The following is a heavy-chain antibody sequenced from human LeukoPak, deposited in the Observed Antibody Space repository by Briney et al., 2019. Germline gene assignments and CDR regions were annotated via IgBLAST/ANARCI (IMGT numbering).Heavy chain of an antibody. J-gene: IGHJ4*02. CDR3: ARGSDFGSGSWRFYFDY. CDR1: GFTFDDYA. Sequence: GGSLRLSCAASGFTFDDYAMHWVRQAPGKGLEWVSGISWNSGSIGYADSVKGRFTISRDNAKNSLYLQMNSLRAEDTAVYYCARGSDFGSGSWRFYFDYWGQGTLVTVSS. V-gene: IGHV3-9*01. CDR2: ISWNSGSI. D-gene: IGHD3-10*01.